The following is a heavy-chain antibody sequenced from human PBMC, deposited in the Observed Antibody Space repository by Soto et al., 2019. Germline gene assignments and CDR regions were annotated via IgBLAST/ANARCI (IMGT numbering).Heavy chain of an antibody. Sequence: EVRLLESGGGLVKPGGSLRLSCATSGLTFSNYAMSWVRQAPGGGLEWVSSMSGSSSTTYYADSVRSRFTISRDRSKNTLYLQMSSLRAEDTALYYCAKKQERELPRVIDFWGQGTLVTVSS. V-gene: IGHV3-23*01. D-gene: IGHD1-7*01. J-gene: IGHJ4*02. CDR2: MSGSSSTT. CDR1: GLTFSNYA. CDR3: AKKQERELPRVIDF.